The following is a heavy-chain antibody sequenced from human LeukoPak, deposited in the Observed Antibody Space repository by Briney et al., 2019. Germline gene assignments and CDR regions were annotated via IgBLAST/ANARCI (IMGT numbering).Heavy chain of an antibody. J-gene: IGHJ4*02. Sequence: SGPTLVKPSETLSLTCTVSGGSISSYYWSWIRQPPGKGLEWIGYIYYSGSTNYNPSLKSRVTISVDTSKNQFSLKLSSVTAADTAVYYCARGTYYCDSSGYYYPPFDYWGQGTLVTVSS. CDR1: GGSISSYY. CDR2: IYYSGST. CDR3: ARGTYYCDSSGYYYPPFDY. D-gene: IGHD3-22*01. V-gene: IGHV4-59*01.